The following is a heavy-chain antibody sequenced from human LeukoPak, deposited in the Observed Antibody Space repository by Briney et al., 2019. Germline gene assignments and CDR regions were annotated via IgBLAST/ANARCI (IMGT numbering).Heavy chain of an antibody. CDR2: INSDGSST. CDR1: GFTFSTYW. CDR3: ARDGSWPKTFDH. V-gene: IGHV3-74*01. D-gene: IGHD6-13*01. J-gene: IGHJ4*02. Sequence: GGSLRLSCVGSGFTFSTYWVHWVRQAPGKGLEWVSRINSDGSSTSYVDSVKGRFTISRDNAKSTVYLQMNSLRAEDTAVYYCARDGSWPKTFDHWGQGTLVTVPS.